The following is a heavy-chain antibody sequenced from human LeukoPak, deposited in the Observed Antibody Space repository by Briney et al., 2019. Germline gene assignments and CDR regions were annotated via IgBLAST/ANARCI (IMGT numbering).Heavy chain of an antibody. CDR2: LRQDGGEM. Sequence: PGGSLRLCCVASGFTFSNYWMTWVRQAPGKGLKWAANLRQDGGEMYYLDSVRGRFTVSRDNAKNSLYLQMNSLRAEDTAVYYCVRTALVLYKYHMDVWGKGTTVTVSS. CDR1: GFTFSNYW. D-gene: IGHD6-6*01. CDR3: VRTALVLYKYHMDV. J-gene: IGHJ6*03. V-gene: IGHV3-7*01.